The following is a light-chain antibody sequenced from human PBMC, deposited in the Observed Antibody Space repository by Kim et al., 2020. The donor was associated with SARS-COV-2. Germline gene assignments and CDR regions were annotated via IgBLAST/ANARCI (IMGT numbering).Light chain of an antibody. CDR3: NSRDSSGNHWV. CDR1: SIRRYY. CDR2: GKN. J-gene: IGLJ3*02. Sequence: AFGQAVRLTCQGSSIRRYYASWYQQKRGQAPVLVIYGKNNRTSGIPDRFSGSSSGNTATLTITGAQAEDEADYYCNSRDSSGNHWVFGGGTQLTVL. V-gene: IGLV3-19*01.